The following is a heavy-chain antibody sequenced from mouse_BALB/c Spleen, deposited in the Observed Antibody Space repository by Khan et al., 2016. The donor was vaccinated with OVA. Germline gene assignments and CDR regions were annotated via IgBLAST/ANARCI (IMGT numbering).Heavy chain of an antibody. D-gene: IGHD1-2*01. CDR2: ISYSGSP. J-gene: IGHJ2*01. V-gene: IGHV3-2*02. Sequence: VQLKESGPGLVKPSQSLSLTCTVTGYSITSGYGWNWLRQFPGNKLEWMGYISYSGSPNYNPSLKSRISITRDTSKNQFFLQLNSVTTEDTATYYCARTARIKYWGQGTTLTVSS. CDR3: ARTARIKY. CDR1: GYSITSGYG.